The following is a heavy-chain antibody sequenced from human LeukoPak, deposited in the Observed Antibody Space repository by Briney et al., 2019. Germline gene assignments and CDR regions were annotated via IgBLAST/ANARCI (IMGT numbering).Heavy chain of an antibody. J-gene: IGHJ6*03. CDR3: ARSQSGYSYWYYYYMDV. Sequence: SETLSLTCTVSGGSISSSSYYWGWIRQPPGKGLEWIGSIYYSGSTYYNPSLKSRVTISVDTSKNQFSLKLSSVTAADTAVYYCARSQSGYSYWYYYYMDVWGKGTTVTVSS. D-gene: IGHD3-22*01. CDR2: IYYSGST. CDR1: GGSISSSSYY. V-gene: IGHV4-39*07.